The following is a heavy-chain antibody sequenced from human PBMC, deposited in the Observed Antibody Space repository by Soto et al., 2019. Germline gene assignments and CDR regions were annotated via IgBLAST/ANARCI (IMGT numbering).Heavy chain of an antibody. D-gene: IGHD6-13*01. J-gene: IGHJ5*02. Sequence: TLSLTYTVSGGSISSGGYYWSWIRQHPGKGLEWIGYIYYSGSTYYNPSLKSRVTISVDTSKNQFSLKLSSVTAADTAVYYCARDQRIAAAGTGFDPWGQGTLVTVSS. CDR2: IYYSGST. CDR3: ARDQRIAAAGTGFDP. CDR1: GGSISSGGYY. V-gene: IGHV4-31*03.